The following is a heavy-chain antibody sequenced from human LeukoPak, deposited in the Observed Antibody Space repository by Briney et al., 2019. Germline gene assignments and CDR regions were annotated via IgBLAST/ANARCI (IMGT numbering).Heavy chain of an antibody. CDR1: GFTFSSYG. J-gene: IGHJ4*02. D-gene: IGHD6-13*01. CDR3: AKDITRYSSSWYTFDY. Sequence: GGSLRLSCAASGFTFSSYGMHWVRQAPGKGLEWVAVISYDGSNKYYADSVKGRFTISRDNSKNTLYLQMNSLRAEDTAVYYCAKDITRYSSSWYTFDYWGQGTLVTVSS. V-gene: IGHV3-30*18. CDR2: ISYDGSNK.